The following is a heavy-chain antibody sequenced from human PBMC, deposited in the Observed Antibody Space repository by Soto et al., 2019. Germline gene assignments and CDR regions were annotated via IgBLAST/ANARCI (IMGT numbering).Heavy chain of an antibody. Sequence: EVQLLESGGGLVQPGGSLRLSCAGSGFTFSSYAMTWVRQAQGKGLEWVSTLSDNGGHTYYEDSVKGRFTISRDNSKNTLYLQMNSLRAEDTAVYYCAKDSQSVLVSAARVYGMDVWGQGTTVTVSS. J-gene: IGHJ6*02. CDR1: GFTFSSYA. D-gene: IGHD2-2*01. V-gene: IGHV3-23*01. CDR3: AKDSQSVLVSAARVYGMDV. CDR2: LSDNGGHT.